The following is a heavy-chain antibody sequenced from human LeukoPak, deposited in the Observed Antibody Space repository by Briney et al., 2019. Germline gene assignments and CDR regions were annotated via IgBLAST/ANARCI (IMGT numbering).Heavy chain of an antibody. J-gene: IGHJ6*03. CDR1: GYTFTDYY. CDR2: INPYSGGT. CDR3: ARGSSTRLYYYYYMDV. Sequence: EASVKVSCKASGYTFTDYYMHWVRQAPGQGLEWMGWINPYSGGTNYEQEFQGRVTMTRDTSISTAYMEVSRVRSGDTAMYYCARGSSTRLYYYYYMDVWGKGTTVTVSS. V-gene: IGHV1-2*02. D-gene: IGHD4-11*01.